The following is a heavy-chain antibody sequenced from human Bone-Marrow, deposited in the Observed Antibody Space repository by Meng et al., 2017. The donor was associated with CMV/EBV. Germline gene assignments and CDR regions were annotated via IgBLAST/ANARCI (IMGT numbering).Heavy chain of an antibody. CDR2: ISYDGSNK. CDR3: ARILHCTNGVCYYGIDY. CDR1: GFTFSSYA. Sequence: GESLKISCAASGFTFSSYAMHWVRQAPGKGLEWAAVISYDGSNKYYADSVKGRFTISRDNAKNSLYLQMNSLRAEDTAVYYCARILHCTNGVCYYGIDYWGQGTLVTVSS. V-gene: IGHV3-30*04. J-gene: IGHJ4*02. D-gene: IGHD2-8*01.